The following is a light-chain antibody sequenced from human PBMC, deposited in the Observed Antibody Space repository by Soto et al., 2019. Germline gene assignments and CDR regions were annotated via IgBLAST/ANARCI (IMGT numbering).Light chain of an antibody. Sequence: QMTQSPASLSASVGDRVTITCRASRDISDYLNWFQHKPGRAPKLLIYAASVLHSGVPARFSGSGSESGTEYTLTISSLQPEDSATYYCQHSYSPPLTFGGGTRVEIK. J-gene: IGKJ4*01. CDR2: AAS. CDR3: QHSYSPPLT. V-gene: IGKV1-39*01. CDR1: RDISDY.